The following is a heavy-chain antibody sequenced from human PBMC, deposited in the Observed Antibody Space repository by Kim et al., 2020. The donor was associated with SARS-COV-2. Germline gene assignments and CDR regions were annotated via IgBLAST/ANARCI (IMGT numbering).Heavy chain of an antibody. CDR3: ARSDFDWPFDY. J-gene: IGHJ4*02. V-gene: IGHV3-33*05. CDR2: ISYDGSNK. Sequence: EGSLRLSCAASGFTFSSYGMHWVRQAPGKGLEWVAVISYDGSNKYYADSVKGRFTISRDNSKNTLYLQMNSLRAEDTAVYYCARSDFDWPFDYWGQGTLVTVSS. D-gene: IGHD3-9*01. CDR1: GFTFSSYG.